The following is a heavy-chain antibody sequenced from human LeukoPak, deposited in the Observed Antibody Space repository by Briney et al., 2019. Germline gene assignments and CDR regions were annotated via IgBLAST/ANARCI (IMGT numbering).Heavy chain of an antibody. J-gene: IGHJ4*02. CDR1: GFTFSTYW. Sequence: GGSLRLSCAASGFTFSTYWMAWVRQAPGKGLEWVATIKPDGGDKYYVDSVKGRFTISRDNARNSLFWQMNSLRAEDTAVYYCARDRSTVAGIDYWGQGTLVTVSS. CDR3: ARDRSTVAGIDY. V-gene: IGHV3-7*01. CDR2: IKPDGGDK. D-gene: IGHD6-19*01.